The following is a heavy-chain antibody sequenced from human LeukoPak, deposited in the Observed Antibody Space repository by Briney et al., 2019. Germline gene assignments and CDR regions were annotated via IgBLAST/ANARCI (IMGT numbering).Heavy chain of an antibody. CDR1: GFTFSNYG. CDR3: AKVLVPNCSGGSCYSKAFDI. J-gene: IGHJ3*02. V-gene: IGHV3-33*06. D-gene: IGHD2-15*01. Sequence: GRSLRLSCAASGFTFSNYGMHWVRQAPGKGLEWVAVIWDDGSNKYYADSVKGRFTISRDNSKNTLYLQMNSLRAEDTAVYYCAKVLVPNCSGGSCYSKAFDIWGQGTMVTVSS. CDR2: IWDDGSNK.